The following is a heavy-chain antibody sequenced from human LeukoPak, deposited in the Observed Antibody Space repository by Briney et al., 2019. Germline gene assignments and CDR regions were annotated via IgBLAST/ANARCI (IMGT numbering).Heavy chain of an antibody. Sequence: ASVKVSCKASGYTFTSYGISWVRQAPGQGLEWMGWISAYNGNTNYAQKLQGRVTMTRDTSTSTVYMELSSLRSEDTAVYYCARRSGYSSSWFFDYWGQGTLVTVSS. CDR3: ARRSGYSSSWFFDY. D-gene: IGHD6-13*01. CDR1: GYTFTSYG. CDR2: ISAYNGNT. J-gene: IGHJ4*02. V-gene: IGHV1-18*01.